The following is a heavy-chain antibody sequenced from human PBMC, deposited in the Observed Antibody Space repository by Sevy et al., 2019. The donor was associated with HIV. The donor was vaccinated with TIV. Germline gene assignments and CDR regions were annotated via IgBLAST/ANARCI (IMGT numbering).Heavy chain of an antibody. CDR1: GGSITSLY. V-gene: IGHV4-59*08. Sequence: KQSQTLSRTCTVSGGSITSLYWNWIRQPTGKGLEWIANIYYNGHINYNPSLKIRLTLSLDTSKNQFSLRLSSVTAADTAMYYCAGENAWGRGYSWGQGTLVTVSS. D-gene: IGHD1-26*01. J-gene: IGHJ4*02. CDR2: IYYNGHI. CDR3: AGENAWGRGYS.